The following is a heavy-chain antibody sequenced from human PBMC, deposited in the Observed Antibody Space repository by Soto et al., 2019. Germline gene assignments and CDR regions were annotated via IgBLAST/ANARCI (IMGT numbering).Heavy chain of an antibody. D-gene: IGHD3-3*01. J-gene: IGHJ4*02. CDR3: ARAPETPSIFGVALPYFFDY. CDR1: GGSFSCYY. Sequence: SETMSLTCTVDGGSFSCYYLSWIRQPPGKGLEWIGDINHSGSTNYNPSLKSRVTISADTSKNHFTLRLSSVTAAGTAVYYCARAPETPSIFGVALPYFFDYWGQGTLVTVSS. V-gene: IGHV4-34*01. CDR2: INHSGST.